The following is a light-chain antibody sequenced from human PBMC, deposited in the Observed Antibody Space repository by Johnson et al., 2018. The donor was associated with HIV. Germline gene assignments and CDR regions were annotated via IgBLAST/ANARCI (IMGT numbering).Light chain of an antibody. J-gene: IGLJ1*01. Sequence: QSVLTQPPSVSAAPGQKVSISCSGSSSNIGNNYVSWYQQLPGTAPKLLISDNNKRPSGIPDRFSGSKSGTSATLGITGLQTGDEADYYCGTCDTSLGVYVFGTGTKVTVL. CDR2: DNN. CDR1: SSNIGNNY. CDR3: GTCDTSLGVYV. V-gene: IGLV1-51*01.